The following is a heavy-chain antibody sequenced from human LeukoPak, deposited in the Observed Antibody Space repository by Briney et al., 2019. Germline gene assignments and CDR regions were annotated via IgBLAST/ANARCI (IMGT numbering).Heavy chain of an antibody. D-gene: IGHD3-10*02. Sequence: PGGSLRLSCAASGFTFSSYEMNWVRQAPGKGLEWVSYISSSGSTIYYADSVKGRFTISRDNAKNSLLQMNSLRAEDTAVYYCAELGITMIGGVWGKGTTVTVSS. J-gene: IGHJ6*04. CDR3: AELGITMIGGV. V-gene: IGHV3-48*03. CDR2: ISSSGSTI. CDR1: GFTFSSYE.